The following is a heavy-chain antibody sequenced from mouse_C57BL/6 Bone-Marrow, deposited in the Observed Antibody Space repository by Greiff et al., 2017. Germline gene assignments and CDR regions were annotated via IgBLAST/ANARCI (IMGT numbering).Heavy chain of an antibody. CDR2: IYPRSGNT. D-gene: IGHD2-3*01. Sequence: QVQLQQSGAELARPGASVKLSCKASGYTFTSYGISWVKQRTGQGLEWIGEIYPRSGNTYYNEKLKGKATLTADKSSSTAYMELRSLTSEDSAVYFCARWDCYLPWFAYWGQGTLVTVSS. CDR3: ARWDCYLPWFAY. CDR1: GYTFTSYG. V-gene: IGHV1-81*01. J-gene: IGHJ3*01.